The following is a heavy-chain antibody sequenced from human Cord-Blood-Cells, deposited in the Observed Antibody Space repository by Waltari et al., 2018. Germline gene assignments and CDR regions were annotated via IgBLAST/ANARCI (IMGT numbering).Heavy chain of an antibody. D-gene: IGHD2-8*02. CDR1: GFTFSRYA. CDR2: ISGSGGST. V-gene: IGHV3-23*01. J-gene: IGHJ4*02. Sequence: EVQLLESGGGLVQPGGSLRLSCAASGFTFSRYAMLWVRQAPGKGLEWVSAISGSGGSTYYADSVKGRFTISRDNSKNTLYLQMNSLRAEDTAVYYCAKAPGEYWNYFDYWGQGTLVTVSS. CDR3: AKAPGEYWNYFDY.